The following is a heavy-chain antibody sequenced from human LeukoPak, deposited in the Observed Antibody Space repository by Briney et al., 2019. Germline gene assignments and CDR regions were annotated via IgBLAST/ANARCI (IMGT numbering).Heavy chain of an antibody. Sequence: SETLSLTCTVSGGSISSLYWSWIRQPPGKGLEWIGYIHYSGSTNYNPSLTSRLTISVDTSKNQYSLKLTSVPSADSAWDYGAGGGQWLAFDYWGQGTLVTVSS. V-gene: IGHV4-59*11. CDR1: GGSISSLY. CDR2: IHYSGST. D-gene: IGHD6-19*01. J-gene: IGHJ4*02. CDR3: AGGGQWLAFDY.